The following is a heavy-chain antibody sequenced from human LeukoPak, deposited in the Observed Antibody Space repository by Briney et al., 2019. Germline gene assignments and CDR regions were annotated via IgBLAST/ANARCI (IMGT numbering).Heavy chain of an antibody. CDR1: GYTFTGYY. Sequence: GASVKVSRKASGYTFTGYYMHWVRQAPGQGLEWMGWINPNSGGTNYAQRFQGRVTMTRDTSINTVYMELTRLRYDDTALYYCAREGIEVEPADDAFAFWGQGSMVTVSS. V-gene: IGHV1-2*02. CDR2: INPNSGGT. CDR3: AREGIEVEPADDAFAF. J-gene: IGHJ3*01. D-gene: IGHD6-19*01.